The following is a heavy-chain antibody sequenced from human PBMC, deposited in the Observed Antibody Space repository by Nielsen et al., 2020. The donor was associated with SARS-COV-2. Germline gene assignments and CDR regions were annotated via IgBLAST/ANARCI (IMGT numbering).Heavy chain of an antibody. CDR3: AKDMGTGYCSSTSCSEPFDY. CDR2: ISWNSGSI. CDR1: GFTFDDYA. D-gene: IGHD2-2*01. V-gene: IGHV3-9*01. J-gene: IGHJ4*02. Sequence: SLKISCAASGFTFDDYAMHWVRPAPGKGLEWVSGISWNSGSIGYADSVKGRFTISRDNAKNSLYLQMNSLRAEDTALYYCAKDMGTGYCSSTSCSEPFDYGGQGTLVTVSS.